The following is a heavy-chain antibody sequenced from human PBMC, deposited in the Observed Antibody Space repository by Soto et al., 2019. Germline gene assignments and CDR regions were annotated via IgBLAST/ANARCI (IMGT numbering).Heavy chain of an antibody. CDR2: ITKNGRNK. J-gene: IGHJ4*02. D-gene: IGHD2-8*01. Sequence: QVQLVESGGGVVQPGGSLRLSCAASGFTCSNYGMHWVRRAPGKGLEWVADITKNGRNKDYADSGKGRLASSRDNSKNTLELQMHSLRVEDTAMYYCGRCNGDDCHAPFDYWGQGILVTVSS. CDR3: GRCNGDDCHAPFDY. V-gene: IGHV3-30*03. CDR1: GFTCSNYG.